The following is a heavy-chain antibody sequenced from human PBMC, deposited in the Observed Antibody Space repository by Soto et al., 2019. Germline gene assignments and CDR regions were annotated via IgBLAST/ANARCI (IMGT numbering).Heavy chain of an antibody. Sequence: TLSLTCAVSGGSISSGGYSWSWIRQPPGKGLEWIGYIYHSGSTYYNPSLKSRVTISVDRSKNQFSLKLSSVTAADTAVYYCASLNYDFWSGPGSGKSVWGQGTTVTVSS. CDR2: IYHSGST. D-gene: IGHD3-3*01. V-gene: IGHV4-30-2*01. CDR3: ASLNYDFWSGPGSGKSV. J-gene: IGHJ6*02. CDR1: GGSISSGGYS.